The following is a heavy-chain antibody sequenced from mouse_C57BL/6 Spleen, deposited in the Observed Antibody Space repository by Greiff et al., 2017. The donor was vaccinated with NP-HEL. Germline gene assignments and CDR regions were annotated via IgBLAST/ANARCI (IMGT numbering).Heavy chain of an antibody. CDR2: IYPGDGDT. J-gene: IGHJ2*01. D-gene: IGHD1-1*01. CDR3: ARAIYYYGSSYFDY. V-gene: IGHV1-82*01. Sequence: QVQLQQSGPELVKPGASVKISCKASGYAFSSSWMNWVKQRPGKGLEWIGRIYPGDGDTNYNGKFKGKATLTADKSSSTAYMQLSSLTSEDSAVYVCARAIYYYGSSYFDYWGQGTTLTVSS. CDR1: GYAFSSSW.